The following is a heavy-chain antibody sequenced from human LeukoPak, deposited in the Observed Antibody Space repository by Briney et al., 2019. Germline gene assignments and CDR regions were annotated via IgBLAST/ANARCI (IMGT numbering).Heavy chain of an antibody. CDR1: GFTFRSYW. V-gene: IGHV3-7*01. Sequence: GGSLRLSCATAGFTFRSYWMSWVRQSPGKGLEWVANIKQDGSEKYYVDSVKGRFTISRDNAKNSLYLQMNSLRAEDTAVYYCARLLELGEADYWGQGTLVTVSS. J-gene: IGHJ4*02. CDR3: ARLLELGEADY. D-gene: IGHD1-7*01. CDR2: IKQDGSEK.